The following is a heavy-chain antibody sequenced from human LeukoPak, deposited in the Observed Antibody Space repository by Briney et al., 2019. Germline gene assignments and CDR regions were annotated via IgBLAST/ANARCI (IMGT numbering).Heavy chain of an antibody. Sequence: PSETLSLTCAVYGGSFSGYYWSWIRQPPGKGLEWIGEINHSGSTNYNPSLKSRVTISVDTSKNQFSLKLSSVTAADTAVYYCARGVGATSPYYYYGMDVWGQGTTVTVSS. CDR3: ARGVGATSPYYYYGMDV. D-gene: IGHD1-26*01. V-gene: IGHV4-34*01. CDR1: GGSFSGYY. CDR2: INHSGST. J-gene: IGHJ6*02.